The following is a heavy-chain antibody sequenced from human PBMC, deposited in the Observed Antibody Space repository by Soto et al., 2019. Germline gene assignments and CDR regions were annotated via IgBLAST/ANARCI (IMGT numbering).Heavy chain of an antibody. D-gene: IGHD3-16*01. J-gene: IGHJ4*02. CDR3: AKDTRELPPAGLWD. Sequence: EVQLLESGGGLVQPGGSLRLSCAASGFTFSTYAMSWVRQAPGKGLEWVSAISGRGRTTYYADSVKGRFTISRDNSKNTVFLQVNSLRAEDTAIYYCAKDTRELPPAGLWDWGQGSLVTVSS. CDR2: ISGRGRTT. CDR1: GFTFSTYA. V-gene: IGHV3-23*01.